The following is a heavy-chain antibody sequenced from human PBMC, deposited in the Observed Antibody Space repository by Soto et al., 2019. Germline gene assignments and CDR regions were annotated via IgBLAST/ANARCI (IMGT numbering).Heavy chain of an antibody. CDR3: AREGGWNYDILTGLWGFYYYYGMDV. CDR2: INTNTGNP. J-gene: IGHJ6*02. D-gene: IGHD3-9*01. V-gene: IGHV7-4-1*01. Sequence: GASVKVSCKASGYTFTSYAMNWVRQAPGQGLEWIGWINTNTGNPTYAQGFTGRFVFSLDTSVSTAYLQICSLKAEDTAVYYCAREGGWNYDILTGLWGFYYYYGMDVWGQGTTVTVSS. CDR1: GYTFTSYA.